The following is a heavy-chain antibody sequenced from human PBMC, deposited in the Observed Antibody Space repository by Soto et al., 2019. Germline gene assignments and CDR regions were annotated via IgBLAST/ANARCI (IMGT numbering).Heavy chain of an antibody. V-gene: IGHV5-51*01. CDR1: GYSFTSYW. Sequence: PGESLKISCKGSGYSFTSYWIGWVRQMPGKGLEWMGIIYPGDSDTRYSPSFQGQVTISADKSISTAYLQWSSLKASDTAMYYCARLGPPAPPWLTPYSYGMDVWGQGTTVTVSS. CDR2: IYPGDSDT. D-gene: IGHD3-9*01. J-gene: IGHJ6*02. CDR3: ARLGPPAPPWLTPYSYGMDV.